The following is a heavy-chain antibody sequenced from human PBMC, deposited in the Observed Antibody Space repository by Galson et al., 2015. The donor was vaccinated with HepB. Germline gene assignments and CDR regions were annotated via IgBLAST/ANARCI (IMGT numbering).Heavy chain of an antibody. CDR3: ARMSNEYNSAWYAY. J-gene: IGHJ4*02. D-gene: IGHD6-19*01. CDR2: ISSRTATI. Sequence: SLRLSCAASGFTFSTYSMHWVRQAPGKGLEWVSSISSRTATIYYADSVKGRFTISRDDAKNSLYLQMDSLRDEDTAVYYCARMSNEYNSAWYAYWGQGTLVTVSS. V-gene: IGHV3-48*02. CDR1: GFTFSTYS.